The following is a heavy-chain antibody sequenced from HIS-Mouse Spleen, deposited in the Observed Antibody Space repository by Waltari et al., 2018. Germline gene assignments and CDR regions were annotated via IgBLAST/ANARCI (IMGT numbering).Heavy chain of an antibody. Sequence: QVQLQESGPGLVKPSETLSLTCTVSGGSISSHYRCWNRQPAGKGLEWVVRIYTSGSTNYNPSLKSRVTMSVDTSKNQFSLKLSSVTAADTAVYYCARDFHDFWSGYYGGDKKHDAFDIWGQGTMVTVSS. D-gene: IGHD3-3*01. CDR1: GGSISSHY. V-gene: IGHV4-4*07. CDR3: ARDFHDFWSGYYGGDKKHDAFDI. CDR2: IYTSGST. J-gene: IGHJ3*02.